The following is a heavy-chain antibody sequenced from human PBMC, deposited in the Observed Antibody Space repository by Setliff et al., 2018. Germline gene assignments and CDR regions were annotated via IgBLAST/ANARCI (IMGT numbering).Heavy chain of an antibody. CDR3: ARVSEAAAAGFDY. J-gene: IGHJ4*02. CDR2: ISAYNGNT. V-gene: IGHV1-18*01. D-gene: IGHD6-13*01. CDR1: GYTFTSYA. Sequence: ASVKVSCKASGYTFTSYAFSWVRQAPGQGLEWMGWISAYNGNTNYAQKFRGRVTMTTDTSTSTAYMELRSLRSDDTAVYYCARVSEAAAAGFDYWSQGTLVTVSS.